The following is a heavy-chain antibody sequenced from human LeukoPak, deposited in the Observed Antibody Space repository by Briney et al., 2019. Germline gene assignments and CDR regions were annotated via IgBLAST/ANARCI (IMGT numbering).Heavy chain of an antibody. CDR2: IYYSGST. Sequence: PSETLSLTCTVSGGSISSYYWSWIRQPPGKGLEWIGYIYYSGSTNYNPSLKSRVTISVDTSKNQFSLKLSSVAAADTAVYYCARDQPIRYCSSTSCSGEYYYGMDVWGQGTTVTVSS. V-gene: IGHV4-59*01. CDR3: ARDQPIRYCSSTSCSGEYYYGMDV. CDR1: GGSISSYY. D-gene: IGHD2-2*01. J-gene: IGHJ6*02.